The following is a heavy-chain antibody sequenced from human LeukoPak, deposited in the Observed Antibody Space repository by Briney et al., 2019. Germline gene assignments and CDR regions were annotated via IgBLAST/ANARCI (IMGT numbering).Heavy chain of an antibody. CDR2: ISGSGGST. D-gene: IGHD3-3*01. CDR1: GFTFSSYA. V-gene: IGHV3-23*01. CDR3: AKVRFLEWSEGGMDV. J-gene: IGHJ6*02. Sequence: AGGSLRLSCAASGFTFSSYAMSLVRQAPGKGLEWVSAISGSGGSTYYADSVKGRFTISRDNSKNTLYLQMNSLRAEDTAVYYCAKVRFLEWSEGGMDVWGQGTTVTVSS.